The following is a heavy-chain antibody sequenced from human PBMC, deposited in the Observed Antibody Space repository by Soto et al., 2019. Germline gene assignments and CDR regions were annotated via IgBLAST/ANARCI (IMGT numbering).Heavy chain of an antibody. Sequence: QVQLVQSGAEVKKPGSSVKVSCKASGGTFSSYTISWVRQAPGQGFEWMGRIIPILGIANYAQKFQGRVTITADKSTSTAYMELSSLRSEDTAVYYRARPISELEGLGYWGQGTLVTVPS. D-gene: IGHD1-1*01. J-gene: IGHJ4*02. CDR2: IIPILGIA. CDR1: GGTFSSYT. CDR3: ARPISELEGLGY. V-gene: IGHV1-69*02.